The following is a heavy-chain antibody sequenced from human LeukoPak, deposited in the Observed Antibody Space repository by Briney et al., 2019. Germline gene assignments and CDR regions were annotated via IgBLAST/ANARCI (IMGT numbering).Heavy chain of an antibody. CDR1: GVSISSYY. J-gene: IGHJ4*02. D-gene: IGHD2-2*02. CDR3: AREGDHCYSTSCYTD. Sequence: SETLSLTCTVSGVSISSYYWSWIRQPPRKGLEGSGYIYYSGSTNYNPSLKSRVTISVDTSKNQFSLKLSSVAAADTAVYYCAREGDHCYSTSCYTDWGQGALVTVSS. V-gene: IGHV4-59*01. CDR2: IYYSGST.